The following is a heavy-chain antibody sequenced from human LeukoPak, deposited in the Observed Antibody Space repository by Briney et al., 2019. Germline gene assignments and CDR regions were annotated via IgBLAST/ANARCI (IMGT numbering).Heavy chain of an antibody. D-gene: IGHD2-2*02. J-gene: IGHJ6*02. CDR1: GGSFSGYY. V-gene: IGHV4-34*01. CDR3: ARDLRYCSSTSCYTAFHYYYGMDV. CDR2: INHSGST. Sequence: PSETLSLTCAVYGGSFSGYYWSWIRQPPGKGLEWIGEINHSGSTNYNPSLKSRVTISVDTSKNQFSLKLSSVTAADTAVYYCARDLRYCSSTSCYTAFHYYYGMDVGGQGTTSPSP.